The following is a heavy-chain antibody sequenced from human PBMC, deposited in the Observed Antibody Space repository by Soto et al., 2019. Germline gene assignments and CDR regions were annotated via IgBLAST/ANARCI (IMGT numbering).Heavy chain of an antibody. CDR3: ARQCRGVTCHWFVP. D-gene: IGHD2-15*01. CDR1: GGSISSSNW. J-gene: IGHJ5*02. Sequence: SETLSLTCAVSGGSISSSNWWSWVRQPPGKGLEWIGGIYYSGSTNYNPSLKSRVTISVDKSKNQFSLTLTSVTAADTAVYYCARQCRGVTCHWFVPWGQGTLVTVSS. CDR2: IYYSGST. V-gene: IGHV4-4*02.